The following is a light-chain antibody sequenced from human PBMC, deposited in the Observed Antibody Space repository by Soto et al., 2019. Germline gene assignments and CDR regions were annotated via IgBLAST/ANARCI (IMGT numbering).Light chain of an antibody. Sequence: QSALTHPRSVSGSPGQSVTISCTGTIRDVGGYNYGSCYQQHPGKDPKLMIYDVSKRPSWVPDRFSGSKSGNTASLTISGLQAEDEADDYCCSYAGSYAIVVFGGGTKLTV. CDR2: DVS. J-gene: IGLJ2*01. V-gene: IGLV2-11*01. CDR1: IRDVGGYNY. CDR3: CSYAGSYAIVV.